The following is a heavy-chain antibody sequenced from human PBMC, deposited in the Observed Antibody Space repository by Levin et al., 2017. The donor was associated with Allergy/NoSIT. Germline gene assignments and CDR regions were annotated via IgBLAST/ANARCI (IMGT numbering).Heavy chain of an antibody. CDR2: IYYSGTT. CDR3: ASWSPTRNWASDY. D-gene: IGHD7-27*01. CDR1: GGSISSSSYY. Sequence: SQTLSLTCSVSGGSISSSSYYWGWIRQPPGKGLEWIGSIYYSGTTYYNPSLNSRVTMSVDTPKSQFSLKLSSVTAADTAVYYCASWSPTRNWASDYWGQGTLVTVSS. V-gene: IGHV4-39*01. J-gene: IGHJ4*02.